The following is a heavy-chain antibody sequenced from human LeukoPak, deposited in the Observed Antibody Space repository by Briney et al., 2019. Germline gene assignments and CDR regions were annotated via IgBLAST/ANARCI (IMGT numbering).Heavy chain of an antibody. V-gene: IGHV4-61*02. CDR1: GGSISSGSYR. Sequence: PSQTLSLTCTVSGGSISSGSYRWSWIRQPAGKGLEWIGRIYTSGSTKYNPSLKSRVTISVDTSKNQFSLKLSSVTAADTAVYYCARGLSLSGYLDAFDIWGQGTMVTVSS. CDR3: ARGLSLSGYLDAFDI. J-gene: IGHJ3*02. CDR2: IYTSGST. D-gene: IGHD3-22*01.